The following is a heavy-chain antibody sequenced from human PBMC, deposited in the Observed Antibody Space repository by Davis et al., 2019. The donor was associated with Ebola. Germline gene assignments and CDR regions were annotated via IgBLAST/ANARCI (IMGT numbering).Heavy chain of an antibody. V-gene: IGHV4-30-2*01. CDR1: GGSISSPGYS. CDR2: IYHTETA. D-gene: IGHD3-22*01. Sequence: MPSETLSLTCAVSGGSISSPGYSWSWIRRLPGEGLEWIGYIYHTETAYYNPSLRSRVTISLDRSNNHFSLNMTSVTAAATAVYFCVRGIPRGYPRLDTWGDGILVTVSS. J-gene: IGHJ5*01. CDR3: VRGIPRGYPRLDT.